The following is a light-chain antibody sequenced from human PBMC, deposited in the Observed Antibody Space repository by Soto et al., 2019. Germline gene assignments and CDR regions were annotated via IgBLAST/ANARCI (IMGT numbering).Light chain of an antibody. CDR1: QYISNY. Sequence: DIQMTQSPSSLSASVGDRVTITCQASQYISNYLNWYQQKPGKAPNLLIYAASNLQGGVPSRFSGSGSGTDFTLTVSILHSEDFTTYCCQQTYCTPGTFGQGTKVDIK. CDR2: AAS. CDR3: QQTYCTPGT. V-gene: IGKV1-39*01. J-gene: IGKJ1*01.